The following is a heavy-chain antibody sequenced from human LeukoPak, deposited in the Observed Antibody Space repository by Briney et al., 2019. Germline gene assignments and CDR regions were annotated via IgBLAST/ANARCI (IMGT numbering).Heavy chain of an antibody. D-gene: IGHD3-10*01. Sequence: GESLKISGKGSGYSFTSYWIGWVRQMPGKGLEWMGIIYPGDSDTRYSPSFQGQVTISADKSISTAYLQWSSLKAPDTAMYYCARRWYYHGSGSPTDYFDYWGQGTLVTVSS. CDR1: GYSFTSYW. V-gene: IGHV5-51*01. J-gene: IGHJ4*02. CDR3: ARRWYYHGSGSPTDYFDY. CDR2: IYPGDSDT.